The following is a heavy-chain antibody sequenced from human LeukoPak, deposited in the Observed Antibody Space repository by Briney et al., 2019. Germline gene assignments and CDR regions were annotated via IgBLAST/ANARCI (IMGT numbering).Heavy chain of an antibody. Sequence: SETLSLTCAVSGGSIKSSGSSWSWIRQPPGKGLEWIGYIYPSGDTYYNPSLESRVTISADWSKNQFSLELSSVTAADTAVYYCVGGGPDCSTNRCYGAHFDYWGQGTLVTVSS. CDR1: GGSIKSSGSS. D-gene: IGHD2-2*01. V-gene: IGHV4-30-2*01. CDR3: VGGGPDCSTNRCYGAHFDY. CDR2: IYPSGDT. J-gene: IGHJ4*02.